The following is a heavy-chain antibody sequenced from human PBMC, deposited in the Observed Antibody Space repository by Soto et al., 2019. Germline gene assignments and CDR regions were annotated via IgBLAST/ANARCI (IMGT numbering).Heavy chain of an antibody. CDR2: ISSSSTYI. D-gene: IGHD3-22*01. Sequence: EVQLVESGGGLVKPGGSLRLCCAASGFTFSTYSMNWVRQAPGKGLEWVSSISSSSTYIFYADSVKGRFTISRDDAKNSLYLQMNSLRVEDTAVYYCARGGDSSGSWPRYWGQGTLVTVSS. CDR3: ARGGDSSGSWPRY. V-gene: IGHV3-21*01. J-gene: IGHJ4*02. CDR1: GFTFSTYS.